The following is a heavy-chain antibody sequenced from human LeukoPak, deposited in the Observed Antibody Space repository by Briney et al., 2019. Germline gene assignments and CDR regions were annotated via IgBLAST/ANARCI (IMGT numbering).Heavy chain of an antibody. CDR3: ARLYCRGGSCCSITAFDY. CDR1: GFTFSSYW. Sequence: GGSLRLSCAASGFTFSSYWMSWVRQAPGKGLEWVANIKQDGSEKYYVGSVKGRFTISRDNAKNSLYLQMNSLRAEDTAVYYCARLYCRGGSCCSITAFDYWGQGTLVTVSS. D-gene: IGHD2-15*01. CDR2: IKQDGSEK. J-gene: IGHJ4*02. V-gene: IGHV3-7*01.